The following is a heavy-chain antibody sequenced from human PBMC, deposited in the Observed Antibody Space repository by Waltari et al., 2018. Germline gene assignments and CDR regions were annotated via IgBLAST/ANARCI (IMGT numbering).Heavy chain of an antibody. Sequence: QVQLQESGPGLVKPSETLSLTCTVSGGSISSHYWSWIRQPPGKGLEWIGYTYYSGSTNYNPSPTSRVTISVDTSKNQFSLKLSSVTAADTAVYYCARDDYGDYVGVGYWGQGTLVTVSS. CDR3: ARDDYGDYVGVGY. CDR1: GGSISSHY. J-gene: IGHJ4*02. D-gene: IGHD4-17*01. CDR2: TYYSGST. V-gene: IGHV4-59*11.